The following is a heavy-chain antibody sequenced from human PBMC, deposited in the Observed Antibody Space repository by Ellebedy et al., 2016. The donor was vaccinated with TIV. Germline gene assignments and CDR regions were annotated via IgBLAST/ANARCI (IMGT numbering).Heavy chain of an antibody. CDR1: GASITSSNW. V-gene: IGHV4-4*02. D-gene: IGHD4-23*01. CDR3: AREWRVPVAGLDV. J-gene: IGHJ6*02. Sequence: SETLSLXXAVSGASITSSNWWTWVRQTPGKGPEWLGEIYHSGSTNYNPSLKSRVTISVDKSMNHFSLKLNSATAADTAVYYCAREWRVPVAGLDVWGQGTTVTVSS. CDR2: IYHSGST.